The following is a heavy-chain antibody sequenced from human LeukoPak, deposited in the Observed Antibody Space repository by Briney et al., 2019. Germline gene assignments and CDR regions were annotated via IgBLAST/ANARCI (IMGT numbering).Heavy chain of an antibody. V-gene: IGHV4-59*01. Sequence: SETLSLTCTVSGGSISSYYWSWIRQPPGEGLEWIGYIYYSGSTNYNPSLKSRVTISVDTSKNQFSLKLSSVTAADTAVYYCARDQGAAAGNNWFDPWGQGTLVTVSS. CDR2: IYYSGST. D-gene: IGHD6-13*01. CDR3: ARDQGAAAGNNWFDP. CDR1: GGSISSYY. J-gene: IGHJ5*02.